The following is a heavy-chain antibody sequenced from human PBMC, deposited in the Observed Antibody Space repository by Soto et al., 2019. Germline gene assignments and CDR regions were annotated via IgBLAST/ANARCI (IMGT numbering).Heavy chain of an antibody. J-gene: IGHJ4*02. CDR2: TNEGSGNT. Sequence: ASVKVSCKATGYSFKNYAVHWVRQAPGQRLEWMGFTNEGSGNTRFSQKFQGRISITMDTSASTVYLDLSSLTSEDTAIYYCARDDRSVSGVVTLDHWGPGTLVTVSS. V-gene: IGHV1-3*01. CDR3: ARDDRSVSGVVTLDH. D-gene: IGHD3-3*01. CDR1: GYSFKNYA.